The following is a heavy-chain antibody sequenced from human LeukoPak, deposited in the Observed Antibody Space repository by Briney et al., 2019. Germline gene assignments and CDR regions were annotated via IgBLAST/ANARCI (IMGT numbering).Heavy chain of an antibody. CDR2: IYYSGST. V-gene: IGHV4-31*03. CDR1: GGSISSGGYY. D-gene: IGHD6-6*01. CDR3: AREYSSSLDY. Sequence: PSETLSLTCTVSGGSISSGGYYWSWIRQHPGKGLEWIGYIYYSGSTYYNPSLKSRVTISVDTSKNQFSLKLSSVTAVDTAVYYCAREYSSSLDYWGQGTLVTVSS. J-gene: IGHJ4*02.